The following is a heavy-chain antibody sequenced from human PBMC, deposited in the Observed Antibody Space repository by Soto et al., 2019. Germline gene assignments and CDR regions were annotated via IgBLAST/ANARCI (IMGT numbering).Heavy chain of an antibody. CDR3: ARDRAAVASTFDY. CDR1: GYFMTNGNY. Sequence: SETLSLTCAVSGYFMTNGNYWGWIRQSPEKGLEWIGSIYYTGRTYYNPSLKSRVTMSVDTSKNQFSPKLTSVTAADTAVYYCARDRAAVASTFDYWGPGTLVTVSS. CDR2: IYYTGRT. J-gene: IGHJ4*02. D-gene: IGHD6-13*01. V-gene: IGHV4-38-2*02.